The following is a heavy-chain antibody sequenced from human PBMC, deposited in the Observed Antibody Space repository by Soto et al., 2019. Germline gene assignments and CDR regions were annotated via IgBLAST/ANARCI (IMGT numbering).Heavy chain of an antibody. CDR1: GFSISSGDYY. D-gene: IGHD1-26*01. V-gene: IGHV4-30-4*01. CDR3: ARDTPGVGAPEGY. J-gene: IGHJ4*02. CDR2: IYYSGST. Sequence: SETLSLTCTVSGFSISSGDYYWSWIRQPPGKGLEWIGYIYYSGSTYYNPSLKSRLTISVDTSKNQFSLKLSSVTAADTAVYYCARDTPGVGAPEGYWGQGTLVTVSS.